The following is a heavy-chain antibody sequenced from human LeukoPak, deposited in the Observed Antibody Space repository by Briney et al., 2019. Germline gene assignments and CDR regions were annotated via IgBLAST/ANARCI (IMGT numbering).Heavy chain of an antibody. D-gene: IGHD1-26*01. CDR3: TEGDGGYYPIDN. Sequence: GAALRLFCAASGFTFSKDGMSWGRQAPGEGREWGSTVNDNGANTHYADSVKGRFTISRDNSRNTLLLEMNSLRVDDTALYYCTEGDGGYYPIDNWGQGTLVIVSS. J-gene: IGHJ4*02. CDR2: VNDNGANT. CDR1: GFTFSKDG. V-gene: IGHV3-23*01.